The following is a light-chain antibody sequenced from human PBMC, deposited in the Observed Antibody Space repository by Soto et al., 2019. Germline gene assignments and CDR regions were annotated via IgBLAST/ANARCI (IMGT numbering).Light chain of an antibody. Sequence: QSALTQPPSVSGAPGQRVTISCTGSSSNIGAGYDVHWYQQLPGTAPKLPIYGNSNRPSGVPDRFSGSKSGTSASLAITGLQAEDEADYYCQSYDSSLSGDVFGTGTKVTVL. J-gene: IGLJ1*01. CDR1: SSNIGAGYD. V-gene: IGLV1-40*01. CDR3: QSYDSSLSGDV. CDR2: GNS.